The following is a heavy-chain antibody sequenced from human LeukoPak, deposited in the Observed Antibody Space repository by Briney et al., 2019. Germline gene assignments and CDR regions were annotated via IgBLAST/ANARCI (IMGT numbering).Heavy chain of an antibody. D-gene: IGHD6-6*01. CDR1: GDSVSSNSAV. V-gene: IGHV6-1*01. CDR3: ARGGSAGIAARGAFDI. Sequence: SQTLSLTCAISGDSVSSNSAVWNWIRQSPSRGLEWLGRTYYRSKWYNDYAVSVKSRITINPDTSKNQFSLQLNSVTPEDTAVYYCARGGSAGIAARGAFDIWGQGTMVTVSS. J-gene: IGHJ3*02. CDR2: TYYRSKWYN.